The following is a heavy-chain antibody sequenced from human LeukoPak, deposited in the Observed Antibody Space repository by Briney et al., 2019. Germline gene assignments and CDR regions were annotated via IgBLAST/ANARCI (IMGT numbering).Heavy chain of an antibody. D-gene: IGHD4-17*01. J-gene: IGHJ3*02. Sequence: SETLSLTCTVSGGSISSYYWSWIRQPPGKGLEWIGYIYYSGSTYYNPSHKSRVTISVDTSKNQFSLKLSSVTAADTAVYYCARNGAHTVRKAFDIWGQGTMVTVSS. V-gene: IGHV4-59*08. CDR2: IYYSGST. CDR1: GGSISSYY. CDR3: ARNGAHTVRKAFDI.